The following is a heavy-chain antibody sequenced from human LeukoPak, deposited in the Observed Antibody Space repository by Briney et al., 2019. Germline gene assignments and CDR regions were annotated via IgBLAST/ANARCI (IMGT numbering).Heavy chain of an antibody. CDR2: ISSKSNYI. Sequence: GSLRLSCAASGFTFSSYEMNWVRQAPGKGLEWVSSISSKSNYIYYADSGKGRFTISRDNAKHSVFLQMTSLRADDTAVYYCARDIAVAGRGGFDYWGQGTLVTVSS. CDR1: GFTFSSYE. D-gene: IGHD6-19*01. V-gene: IGHV3-21*01. CDR3: ARDIAVAGRGGFDY. J-gene: IGHJ4*02.